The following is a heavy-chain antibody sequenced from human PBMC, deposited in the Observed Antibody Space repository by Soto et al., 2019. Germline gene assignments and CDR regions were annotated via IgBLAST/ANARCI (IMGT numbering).Heavy chain of an antibody. V-gene: IGHV4-34*01. D-gene: IGHD3-3*01. CDR1: GGSFSGYY. J-gene: IGHJ4*02. Sequence: PSETLSLTCAVYGGSFSGYYWSWIRQPPGKGLEWIGEINHSGSTNYNPSLKSRVTISVDTSKNQFSLKPSSVTAADTAVYYCARGSLYYDFWSGYSDYWGQGTLVTDS. CDR3: ARGSLYYDFWSGYSDY. CDR2: INHSGST.